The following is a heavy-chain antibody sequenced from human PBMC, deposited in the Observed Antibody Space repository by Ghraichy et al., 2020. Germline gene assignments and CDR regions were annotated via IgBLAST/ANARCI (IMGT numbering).Heavy chain of an antibody. CDR1: GFTFSSYA. CDR3: AKDKPPTGDYSGWPS. V-gene: IGHV3-23*01. CDR2: LNGGRT. Sequence: GGSLRLSCAASGFTFSSYAMSWVRQAPGKGLEWVSALNGGRTFYADSVKGRFTISRDNFNNVLYLQMDSLRAEDTALYYCAKDKPPTGDYSGWPSWGQGTLVIVSS. D-gene: IGHD6-25*01. J-gene: IGHJ4*02.